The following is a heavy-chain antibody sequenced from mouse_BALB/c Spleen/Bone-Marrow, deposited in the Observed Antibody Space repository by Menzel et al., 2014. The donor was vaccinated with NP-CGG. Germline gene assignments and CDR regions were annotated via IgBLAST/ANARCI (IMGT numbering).Heavy chain of an antibody. CDR2: IWGDGST. CDR3: AREPHYYAMDY. Sequence: QVQLKESGPGLVAPSQSLSITRTVSGFSLTGYGVNWVRQPPGKGLEWLGMIWGDGSTDYNSALKSRLSISKDNSKSQVFLKMNSLQTDDTARYYCAREPHYYAMDYWGQGTSVAVSS. CDR1: GFSLTGYG. J-gene: IGHJ4*01. V-gene: IGHV2-6-7*01.